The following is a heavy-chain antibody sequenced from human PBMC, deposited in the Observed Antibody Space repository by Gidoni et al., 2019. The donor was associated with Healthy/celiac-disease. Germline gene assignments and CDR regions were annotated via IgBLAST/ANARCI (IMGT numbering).Heavy chain of an antibody. J-gene: IGHJ6*02. CDR1: GFTFSSHG. CDR3: ARGLLTEDSSGWSYYYYGMDV. V-gene: IGHV3-33*01. D-gene: IGHD6-19*01. CDR2: KWYDGSNK. Sequence: QVQLVESGGGVVQPGRSLRLSCAASGFTFSSHGMHWVRQAPGKGLEWVAVKWYDGSNKYYADSVKGRFTISRDNSKNTLYLQMNSLRAEDTAVYYCARGLLTEDSSGWSYYYYGMDVWGQGTTVTVSS.